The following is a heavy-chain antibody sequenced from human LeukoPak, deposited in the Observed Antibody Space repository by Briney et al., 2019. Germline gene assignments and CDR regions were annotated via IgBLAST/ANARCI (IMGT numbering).Heavy chain of an antibody. V-gene: IGHV3-30*02. CDR2: IRCDGRNK. CDR3: AKNPILSFYGSGSYNVYYYMDV. CDR1: GFTFSSYG. Sequence: GGSLRFSCAASGFTFSSYGMHWVRQAPGKGLEWVAFIRCDGRNKYYADSVKGRFTISRDNSKNTLYLQMNSLRAEDTAVYYCAKNPILSFYGSGSYNVYYYMDVWGKGTTVTISS. J-gene: IGHJ6*03. D-gene: IGHD3-10*01.